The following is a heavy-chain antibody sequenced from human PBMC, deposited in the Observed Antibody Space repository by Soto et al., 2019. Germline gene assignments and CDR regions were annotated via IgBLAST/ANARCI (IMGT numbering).Heavy chain of an antibody. V-gene: IGHV3-23*01. D-gene: IGHD5-18*01. CDR3: AKGGYGPWSFES. CDR2: ISGSDGYT. J-gene: IGHJ4*02. Sequence: EVQLLESGGGLVEPGGSVRLSCATSGFTFWSNAMSWVRQAPGKGLEWVAGISGSDGYTIYADSMKGRFTMSRDISKDTLDLQINSLRGDDTAVYYWAKGGYGPWSFESWGQGTLVTVSS. CDR1: GFTFWSNA.